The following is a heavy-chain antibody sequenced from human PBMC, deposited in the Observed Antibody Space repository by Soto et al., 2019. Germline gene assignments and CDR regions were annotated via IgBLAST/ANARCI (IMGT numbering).Heavy chain of an antibody. D-gene: IGHD1-26*01. V-gene: IGHV4-31*03. CDR2: IYYSGST. Sequence: SETLSLTCTVSGGSISSGGYYWSWIRQHPGKGLEWIGYIYYSGSTYYNPSLKSRVTISVDTSKNQFSLKLSSVTAADTAVYYCARVPATSSGQWEKMATPNPFDYWGQGTLVTVSS. CDR3: ARVPATSSGQWEKMATPNPFDY. CDR1: GGSISSGGYY. J-gene: IGHJ4*02.